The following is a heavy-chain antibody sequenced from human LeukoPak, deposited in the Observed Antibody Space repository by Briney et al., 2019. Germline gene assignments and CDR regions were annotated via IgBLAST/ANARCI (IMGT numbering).Heavy chain of an antibody. J-gene: IGHJ3*02. CDR2: IYTSGST. Sequence: SETLSLTCTVSGGSISNDNIYWSWVRQPAGKGLEWIGRIYTSGSTNYNPSLESRVTISVDTSKNQLSLKLSSVTAADTAVYYCAGHDAFDIWGQGTMVTVSS. V-gene: IGHV4-61*02. CDR1: GGSISNDNIY. CDR3: AGHDAFDI.